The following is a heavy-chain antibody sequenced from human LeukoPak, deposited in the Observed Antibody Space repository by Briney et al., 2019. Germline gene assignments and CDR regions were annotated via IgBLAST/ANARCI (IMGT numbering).Heavy chain of an antibody. CDR3: ARGDSTVDWFDP. J-gene: IGHJ5*02. Sequence: SETLSLTCAVYGGSLSGYYWSWIRQPPGKGLEWIGEINHSRSTNYNPSLKSRVTISVDTSKNQFSLKLSSVTAADTAVYYCARGDSTVDWFDPWGQGTLVTVSS. D-gene: IGHD2-2*01. CDR1: GGSLSGYY. V-gene: IGHV4-34*01. CDR2: INHSRST.